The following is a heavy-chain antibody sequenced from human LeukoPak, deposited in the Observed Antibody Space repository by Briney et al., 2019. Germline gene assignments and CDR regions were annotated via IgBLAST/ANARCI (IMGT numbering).Heavy chain of an antibody. CDR2: INGNSGDT. J-gene: IGHJ1*01. CDR1: GYTFTGYY. Sequence: SVKVSCKASGYTFTGYYLHWMRQAPGQGLEWMGLINGNSGDTNYAQKFQGRVTMTRDTSISTAYMDLIRLTSDDTAVYYCVRVAVTGIAYFQYWGQSTLVTVPS. CDR3: VRVAVTGIAYFQY. V-gene: IGHV1-2*02. D-gene: IGHD6-19*01.